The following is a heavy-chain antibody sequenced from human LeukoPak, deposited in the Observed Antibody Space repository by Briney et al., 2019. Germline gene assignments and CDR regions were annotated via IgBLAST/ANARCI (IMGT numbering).Heavy chain of an antibody. Sequence: GGSLRLSCAASGFTFSDYYMSWICQAPGKGLEWVAVISYDGSNKYYADSVKGRFTISRDNSKNTLYLQMNSLRAEDTAVYYCAKGGNSGWYYFDYWGQGTLVTVSS. CDR2: ISYDGSNK. CDR3: AKGGNSGWYYFDY. D-gene: IGHD6-19*01. CDR1: GFTFSDYY. V-gene: IGHV3-30*18. J-gene: IGHJ4*02.